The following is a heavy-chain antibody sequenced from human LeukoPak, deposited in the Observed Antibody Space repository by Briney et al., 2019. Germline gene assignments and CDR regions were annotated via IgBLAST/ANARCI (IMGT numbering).Heavy chain of an antibody. CDR3: ARGAVPGKPSYFDY. CDR2: INKDGTEK. J-gene: IGHJ4*01. D-gene: IGHD6-19*01. V-gene: IGHV3-7*01. Sequence: GGSLRLSCAASEFTSSAFWMSWVRRPPGKGLEWVANINKDGTEKEYVDSVKGRFSIFRDNAKNSVFLQMNSLRVEDTAVYYCARGAVPGKPSYFDYWGHGTRVTVSS. CDR1: EFTSSAFW.